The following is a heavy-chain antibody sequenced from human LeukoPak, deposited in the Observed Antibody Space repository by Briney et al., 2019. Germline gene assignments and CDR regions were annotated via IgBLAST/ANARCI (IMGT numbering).Heavy chain of an antibody. Sequence: SGTLSLTCAVSGGSISSSNWWSWVRQPPGKGLEWIGEIYHSGSTNYNPSLKSRVTISVDTAKNQLSLKLSSVTAADTAVYYCARRAGYTGSWYEYWGQGTLVTVSS. CDR1: GGSISSSNW. D-gene: IGHD6-13*01. J-gene: IGHJ4*02. CDR3: ARRAGYTGSWYEY. CDR2: IYHSGST. V-gene: IGHV4-4*02.